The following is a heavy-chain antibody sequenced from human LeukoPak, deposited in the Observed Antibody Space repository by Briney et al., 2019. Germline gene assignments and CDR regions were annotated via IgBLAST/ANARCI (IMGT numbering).Heavy chain of an antibody. J-gene: IGHJ4*02. CDR2: ISGSGGTI. D-gene: IGHD7-27*01. CDR1: GFTFSDYY. Sequence: PGGSLRLSCAASGFTFSDYYMTWIRQAPGKGLEWVSHISGSGGTIYYGDSVKGRFTISRDNAKNSLYLQMNSLRADDTAVYYCARGGHNWGSFRYLEYWGQGTLVTVSS. V-gene: IGHV3-11*01. CDR3: ARGGHNWGSFRYLEY.